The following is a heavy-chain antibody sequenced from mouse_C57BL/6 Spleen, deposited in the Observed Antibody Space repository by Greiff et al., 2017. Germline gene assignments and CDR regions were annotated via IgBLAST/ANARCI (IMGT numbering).Heavy chain of an antibody. CDR2: ISDGGSYT. J-gene: IGHJ1*03. CDR3: AREGTTVVAPDV. Sequence: EVHLVESGGGLVKPGGSLKLSCAASGFTFSSYAMSWVRQTPEKRLEWVATISDGGSYTYYPDNVKGRFTISRDNAKNNLYLQMSHLKSEDTAMYYCAREGTTVVAPDVWGTGTTVTVSS. D-gene: IGHD1-1*01. CDR1: GFTFSSYA. V-gene: IGHV5-4*01.